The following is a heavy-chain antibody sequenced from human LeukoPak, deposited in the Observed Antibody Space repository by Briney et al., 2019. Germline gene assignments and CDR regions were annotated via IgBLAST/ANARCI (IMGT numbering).Heavy chain of an antibody. CDR2: ISHDGSNI. Sequence: GGSLRLSCAASGFTFYNYGMHWVRQAPGKGLEWVAVISHDGSNIHYGDSVKGRFTISRDNSKNTLYLQMNSLRVEDTAVYYCAKDPYRVVVATGNYLDPWGQGTLVTVSA. CDR3: AKDPYRVVVATGNYLDP. D-gene: IGHD2-21*01. V-gene: IGHV3-30*18. CDR1: GFTFYNYG. J-gene: IGHJ5*02.